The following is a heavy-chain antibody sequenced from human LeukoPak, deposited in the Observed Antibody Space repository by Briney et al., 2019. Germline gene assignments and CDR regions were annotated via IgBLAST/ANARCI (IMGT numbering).Heavy chain of an antibody. CDR2: INSDGSRT. CDR1: GFTFSRNW. D-gene: IGHD2-8*02. V-gene: IGHV3-74*01. J-gene: IGHJ3*02. CDR3: VSLTGHDAFDI. Sequence: GGSLRLSCAASGFTFSRNWMHWVRQAPGKGLVWLSRINSDGSRTIYADSVKGRLTISRDNAKNTHYLEMNSLTVEDTAVYYCVSLTGHDAFDIWGQGTMVTVSS.